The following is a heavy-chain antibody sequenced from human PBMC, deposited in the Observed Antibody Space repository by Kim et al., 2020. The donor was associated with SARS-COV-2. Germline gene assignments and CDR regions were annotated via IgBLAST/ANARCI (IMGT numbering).Heavy chain of an antibody. V-gene: IGHV1-18*01. CDR2: ISAYNGNT. D-gene: IGHD6-6*01. Sequence: ASVKVSCKASGYTFTSYGISWVRQAPGQGLEWMGWISAYNGNTNYAQKLQGRVTMTTDTSTSTAYMELRSLRSDDTAVYYCARALEGYSSSSRGGWFDPWGQGTLVTVSS. J-gene: IGHJ5*02. CDR1: GYTFTSYG. CDR3: ARALEGYSSSSRGGWFDP.